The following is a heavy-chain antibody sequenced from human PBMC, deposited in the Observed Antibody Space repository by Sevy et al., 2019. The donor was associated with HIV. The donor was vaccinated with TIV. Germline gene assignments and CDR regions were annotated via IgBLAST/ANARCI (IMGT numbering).Heavy chain of an antibody. CDR3: ANKGGSRPNDAFDT. CDR2: ISYDGSKK. Sequence: GGSLRLSCAASGVTFSSYGIHWVRQAPGKGLEWVAVISYDGSKKNHAESMKGRFTISRDNSKNTLYLEMSSLRPEDTAVYYCANKGGSRPNDAFDTWGQGTMVTVSS. CDR1: GVTFSSYG. V-gene: IGHV3-30*18. D-gene: IGHD3-10*01. J-gene: IGHJ3*02.